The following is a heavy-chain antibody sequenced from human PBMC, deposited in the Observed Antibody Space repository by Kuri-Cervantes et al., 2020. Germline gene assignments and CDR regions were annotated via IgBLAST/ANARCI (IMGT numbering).Heavy chain of an antibody. D-gene: IGHD3-22*01. V-gene: IGHV1-46*01. CDR1: GYTFTSYY. CDR3: VLAYSSGYSYYFDH. CDR2: INPSGGST. J-gene: IGHJ4*02. Sequence: ASVKVSCKASGYTFTSYYTHWVRQAPGQGLEWMGIINPSGGSTSYAQKFQGRVTTTRDTSTSTAYMELSSLRSEDTAVYYCVLAYSSGYSYYFDHWGQGTLVTVSS.